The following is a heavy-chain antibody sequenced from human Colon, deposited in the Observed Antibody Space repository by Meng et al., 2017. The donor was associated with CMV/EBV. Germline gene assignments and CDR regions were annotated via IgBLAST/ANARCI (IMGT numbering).Heavy chain of an antibody. CDR1: GFTFSSYW. CDR2: ISGSGDSR. Sequence: GESLKISCNASGFTFSSYWMNWVRQAPGKWLEWVSGISGSGDSRYYADSVKGRFTISRDSSKNTLYLEMNSLRTEDTALYYCARGLGSGTRRGVDYWGQGTLVTVSS. V-gene: IGHV3-23*01. CDR3: ARGLGSGTRRGVDY. D-gene: IGHD1-26*01. J-gene: IGHJ4*02.